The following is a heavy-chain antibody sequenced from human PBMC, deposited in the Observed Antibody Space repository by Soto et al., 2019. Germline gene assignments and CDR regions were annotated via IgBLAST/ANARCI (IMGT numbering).Heavy chain of an antibody. Sequence: GGSLRLFCAASGFTLSSCWMHWVRQAPGKGLVWVSRISSDGSTTNYADSVKGRFTISRDNAKNTLYLQMNNLRDEDTAVYYCASLYSSAWARDYWGQGTLVTVSS. CDR1: GFTLSSCW. D-gene: IGHD6-19*01. CDR3: ASLYSSAWARDY. J-gene: IGHJ4*02. CDR2: ISSDGSTT. V-gene: IGHV3-74*01.